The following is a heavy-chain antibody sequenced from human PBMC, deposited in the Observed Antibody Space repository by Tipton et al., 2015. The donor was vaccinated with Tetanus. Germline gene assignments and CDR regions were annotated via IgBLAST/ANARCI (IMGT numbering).Heavy chain of an antibody. Sequence: GLVKPSETLSLTCTVSGVSISSTNYYWGWIRQPPGKGLEWIGEVHHSGSTKYNPSLKSRVTILADTSKDQFSLRLSSVTAADTALYYCAKHGDRDTIGHHFDYWTQGTLVTVSS. CDR2: VHHSGST. J-gene: IGHJ4*02. D-gene: IGHD2-21*01. V-gene: IGHV4-39*01. CDR1: GVSISSTNYY. CDR3: AKHGDRDTIGHHFDY.